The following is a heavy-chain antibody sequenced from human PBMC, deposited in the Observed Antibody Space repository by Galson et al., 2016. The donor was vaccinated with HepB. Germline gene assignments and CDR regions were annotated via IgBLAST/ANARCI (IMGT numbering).Heavy chain of an antibody. J-gene: IGHJ4*02. CDR3: VRDNRGLGDF. D-gene: IGHD1-14*01. CDR2: VRRDDSNT. Sequence: SLRLSCAASGFTFSSHFMDWVRQSPGKGLVWVSRVRRDDSNTDFADSVEGRFTISRDNAKNILYLQMNSLTVDDTAMYYCVRDNRGLGDFWGRGTLVTVSS. V-gene: IGHV3-74*01. CDR1: GFTFSSHF.